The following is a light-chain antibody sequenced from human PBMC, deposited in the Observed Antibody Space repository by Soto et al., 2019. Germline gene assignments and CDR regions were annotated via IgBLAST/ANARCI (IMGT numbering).Light chain of an antibody. J-gene: IGLJ2*01. Sequence: QSVLTQPPSVSGAPGQRVTISCTGSSSNIGAGYDVHWYQHLPGTAPKLLIYGNNNRPSGVPDRFSGSKSGTSASLAITGLQAEDEADYYCQSYDSSLSGSVFGGGTKLTFL. CDR1: SSNIGAGYD. CDR3: QSYDSSLSGSV. V-gene: IGLV1-40*01. CDR2: GNN.